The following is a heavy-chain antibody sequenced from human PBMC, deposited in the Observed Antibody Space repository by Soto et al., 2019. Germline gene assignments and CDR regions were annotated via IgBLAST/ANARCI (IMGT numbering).Heavy chain of an antibody. J-gene: IGHJ4*02. Sequence: QVQLQESGPGLVKPSQTLSLTCTVSGGSISSGGYYWSWIRQHPGKGLEWIGYIYYSGSTYYNPSLKSRVTISVDTSKNQFSLKLSSVTAADTAVYYCARGGGDDYVWGSYRPDYWGQGTLVTVSS. D-gene: IGHD3-16*02. CDR2: IYYSGST. CDR3: ARGGGDDYVWGSYRPDY. V-gene: IGHV4-31*03. CDR1: GGSISSGGYY.